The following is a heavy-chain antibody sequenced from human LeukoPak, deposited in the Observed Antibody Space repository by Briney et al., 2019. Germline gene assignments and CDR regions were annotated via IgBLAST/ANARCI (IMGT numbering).Heavy chain of an antibody. CDR1: GYTFTSYD. J-gene: IGHJ5*02. CDR3: ATDSMNWFDP. D-gene: IGHD3-3*02. V-gene: IGHV1-8*01. Sequence: ASVTVSCKASGYTFTSYDINWVRQATGQGLEWMGWMTLNSGNTGYAQKFQGRVTMTRNTSISTAYMELSSLRSEDTAVYYCATDSMNWFDPWGQGTLVTVSS. CDR2: MTLNSGNT.